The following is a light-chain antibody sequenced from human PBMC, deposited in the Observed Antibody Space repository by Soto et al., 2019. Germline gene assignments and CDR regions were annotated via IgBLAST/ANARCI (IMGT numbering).Light chain of an antibody. V-gene: IGKV3-20*01. Sequence: EIVLTQSPGTLSLSPGERATLSCRASQSVSSSYLAWYQQKPGQAPRLLIYGASSRATGIPDRFSGSGSGTDFTLTISRLEPEDLAVYYCQQYGSSQSFGQGTKVDIK. CDR2: GAS. CDR3: QQYGSSQS. CDR1: QSVSSSY. J-gene: IGKJ1*01.